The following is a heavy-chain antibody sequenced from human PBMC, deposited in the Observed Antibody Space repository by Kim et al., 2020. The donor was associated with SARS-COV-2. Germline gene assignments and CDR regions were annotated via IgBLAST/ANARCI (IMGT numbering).Heavy chain of an antibody. V-gene: IGHV3-23*01. CDR1: GFTFSVNA. D-gene: IGHD3-10*01. J-gene: IGHJ4*02. CDR2: ISGGGGST. CDR3: AKDRGTSIVATPDFNY. Sequence: GGSLRLSCVASGFTFSVNAMTWVRQAPGKGLEWVSGISGGGGSTYYADSVKGRFTISRDVSKNTLYLEMDSLRAEDTAVYYCAKDRGTSIVATPDFNYWGQGTLVTVSS.